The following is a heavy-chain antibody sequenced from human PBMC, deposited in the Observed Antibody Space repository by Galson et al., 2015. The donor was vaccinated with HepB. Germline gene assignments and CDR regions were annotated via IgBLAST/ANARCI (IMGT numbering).Heavy chain of an antibody. CDR2: IRSKANSYAT. CDR3: TRWGKSGSYVGYYFDY. J-gene: IGHJ4*02. Sequence: SLRLSCAASGFTFSGSAMHWVRQASRKGLEWVGRIRSKANSYATAYAASVKGRFTISRDDSKNTAYLQMNSLKTEDTAVYYCTRWGKSGSYVGYYFDYWGQGTLVTVSS. V-gene: IGHV3-73*01. CDR1: GFTFSGSA. D-gene: IGHD1-26*01.